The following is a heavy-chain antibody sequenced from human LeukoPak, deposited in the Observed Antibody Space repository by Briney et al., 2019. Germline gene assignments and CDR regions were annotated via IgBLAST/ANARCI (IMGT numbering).Heavy chain of an antibody. CDR1: GGSISSGSYF. CDR2: IYTSGST. D-gene: IGHD2-21*02. CDR3: ARDQQLSYCGCDCYPAN. J-gene: IGHJ4*02. V-gene: IGHV4-61*02. Sequence: PSETLSLTCTVSGGSISSGSYFWSWIRQPGGKGLEWIGRIYTSGSTDYNPSLQSRVTMSVDTSKNQFSLKLNSVTAADPAVYYCARDQQLSYCGCDCYPANWGQGTLVTVSS.